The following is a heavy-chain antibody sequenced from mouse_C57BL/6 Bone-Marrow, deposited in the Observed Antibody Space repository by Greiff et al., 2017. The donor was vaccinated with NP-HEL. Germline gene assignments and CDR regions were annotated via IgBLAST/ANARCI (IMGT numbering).Heavy chain of an antibody. D-gene: IGHD1-1*01. CDR3: ARDTTTVVATVDFDY. Sequence: DVQLQESGPSLVRPSQTLSLTCTVTGFSINSDCYWIWIRQFPGNKLEYIGYTFYSGITYYNPSLESRTYITRDTSKNQFSLKLSSVTTEDTATYYCARDTTTVVATVDFDYWGQGTTLTVSS. CDR1: GFSINSDCY. J-gene: IGHJ2*01. CDR2: TFYSGIT. V-gene: IGHV3-3*01.